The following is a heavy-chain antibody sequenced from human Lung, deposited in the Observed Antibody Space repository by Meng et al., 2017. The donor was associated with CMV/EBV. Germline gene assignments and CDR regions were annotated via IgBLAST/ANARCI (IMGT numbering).Heavy chain of an antibody. CDR2: MNPNSGNT. V-gene: IGHV1-8*01. CDR1: GYTFTTYD. D-gene: IGHD2-2*01. CDR3: ERTRIEVEPDGRKIKYYNYGRDV. J-gene: IGHJ6*02. Sequence: ASXXVSXKASGYTFTTYDINWVRQATGQGLEWMGWMNPNSGNTGYAQKFQGRVTLTRVTSISTAYMELSSLTSDDTAVYYCERTRIEVEPDGRKIKYYNYGRDVWXQGTXVTVSS.